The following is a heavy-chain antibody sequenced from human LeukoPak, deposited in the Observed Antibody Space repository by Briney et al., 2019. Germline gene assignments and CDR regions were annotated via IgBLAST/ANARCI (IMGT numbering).Heavy chain of an antibody. D-gene: IGHD2-21*01. CDR3: ASEIERGRPPNLFDY. V-gene: IGHV3-23*01. CDR1: GFTFSSYA. CDR2: ISGSGGST. J-gene: IGHJ4*02. Sequence: PGGSLRLSCVASGFTFSSYAMSWVRQAPGKGLEWVSAISGSGGSTYYADSVKGRFTISRDNSKNTLYLQMNSLRAEDTAVYYCASEIERGRPPNLFDYWGQGTLVTVSS.